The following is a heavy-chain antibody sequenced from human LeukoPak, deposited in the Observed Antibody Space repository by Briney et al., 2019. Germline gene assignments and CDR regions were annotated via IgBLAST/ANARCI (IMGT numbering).Heavy chain of an antibody. CDR1: GGSINNALYY. V-gene: IGHV4-39*01. CDR2: VSHDGIT. J-gene: IGHJ5*02. D-gene: IGHD3-3*01. Sequence: SETLSLTCTVSGGSINNALYYWGWIRQTPEQQLEWMGSVSHDGITNYSPPLGGRVSLSADTSTNAFFMEVHSVTAADSAIYYCARHTIFCSFINCSPFDPWGQGTLVTVSS. CDR3: ARHTIFCSFINCSPFDP.